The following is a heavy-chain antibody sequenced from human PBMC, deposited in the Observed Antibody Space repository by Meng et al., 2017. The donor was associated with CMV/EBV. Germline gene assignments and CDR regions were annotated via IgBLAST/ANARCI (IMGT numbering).Heavy chain of an antibody. CDR1: GGSISSYY. CDR3: ARGYCSSTSCYYYYGMDV. V-gene: IGHV4-59*01. J-gene: IGHJ6*02. CDR2: IYYSGST. D-gene: IGHD2-2*01. Sequence: GSLRLSCTVSGGSISSYYWSWIRQPPGKGLEWIGYIYYSGSTNYNPSLKSRVTISVDTSKNQFSLRLSSVTAADTAVYYCARGYCSSTSCYYYYGMDVWGQGTTVTVSS.